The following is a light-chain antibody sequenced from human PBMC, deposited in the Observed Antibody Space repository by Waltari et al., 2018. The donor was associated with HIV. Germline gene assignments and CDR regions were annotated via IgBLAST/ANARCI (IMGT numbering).Light chain of an antibody. CDR1: SSDVGAYNY. Sequence: QSALTQPASVSGSPGQSITISCTGSSSDVGAYNYVSWYQQHPGKAPKLVIYDVSKRPSGVSNRFSGSKSGNTASLTISGLQTEDEADYFCNSYSTTYTPCVFGTGTRVTVL. J-gene: IGLJ1*01. CDR2: DVS. CDR3: NSYSTTYTPCV. V-gene: IGLV2-14*01.